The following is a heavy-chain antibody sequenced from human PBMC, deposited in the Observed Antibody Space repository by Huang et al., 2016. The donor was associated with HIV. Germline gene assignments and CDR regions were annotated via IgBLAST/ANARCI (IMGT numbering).Heavy chain of an antibody. D-gene: IGHD3-10*01. J-gene: IGHJ4*02. CDR1: DGSISSSSYY. Sequence: QLQLQESGPGLVKPSETLSLTCTVSDGSISSSSYYWGWIRQPPGKGLEWIATFFYDGNTYYNPSLKSRVTISGDTSKNQFSLNLSSVTAADTAGYYCAAMVRGVISYFDYWGQGTLVTVSS. CDR2: FFYDGNT. V-gene: IGHV4-39*01. CDR3: AAMVRGVISYFDY.